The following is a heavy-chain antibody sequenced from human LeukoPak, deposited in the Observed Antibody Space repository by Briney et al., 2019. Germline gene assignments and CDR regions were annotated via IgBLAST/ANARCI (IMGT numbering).Heavy chain of an antibody. CDR3: ATSVVVPAAIPIPPLDAFDI. CDR2: FYNSGST. Sequence: SETLSLTCTVSGGSISNYYWSWIRQPAGKGLEWIGRFYNSGSTNCNPSLKSRVTMSVDTSKNQFSLKLSSVTAADTAVYYCATSVVVPAAIPIPPLDAFDIWGQGTMVTVSS. D-gene: IGHD2-2*02. J-gene: IGHJ3*02. V-gene: IGHV4-4*07. CDR1: GGSISNYY.